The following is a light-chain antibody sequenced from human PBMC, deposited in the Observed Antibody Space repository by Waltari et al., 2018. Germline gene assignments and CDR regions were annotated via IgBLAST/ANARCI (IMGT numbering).Light chain of an antibody. CDR1: SSNIGSNS. J-gene: IGLJ2*01. Sequence: QSVLTQPPSASGTPGQRVTISCSGSSSNIGSNSVTWYQQLPGTAPKLLIYSNNPRPSGLPSRFSGSTSGTSASLAISWLHSEDDADFYCAAWDDSLNGVLFGGGTKLTVL. CDR2: SNN. CDR3: AAWDDSLNGVL. V-gene: IGLV1-44*01.